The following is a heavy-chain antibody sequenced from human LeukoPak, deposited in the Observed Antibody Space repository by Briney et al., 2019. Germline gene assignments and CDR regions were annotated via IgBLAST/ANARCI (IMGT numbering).Heavy chain of an antibody. J-gene: IGHJ4*02. D-gene: IGHD3-22*01. CDR2: INQDGTPK. V-gene: IGHV3-7*01. CDR3: VRLRRNSDRSYYYYYYDH. Sequence: GGSLRLSCVASRFTFSSYWMSWVRQAPGKGLEWVANINQDGTPKYYVDSVKGRFTISRDNAKSSLYLQMNGLTVEDTAVYYCVRLRRNSDRSYYYYYYDHWGQGILVTVSS. CDR1: RFTFSSYW.